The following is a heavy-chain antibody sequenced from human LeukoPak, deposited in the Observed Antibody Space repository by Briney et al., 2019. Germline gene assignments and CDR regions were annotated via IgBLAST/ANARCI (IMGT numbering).Heavy chain of an antibody. V-gene: IGHV3-7*01. Sequence: GGSLRLSCAASRFTFSSYWMSWVRQAPGKGLEWVANIKQDGSEKYYVDSVKGRFTISRDNAKNSLYLQMNSLRAEDTAVYYCARDHVGGPADYWGQGTPVTVSS. D-gene: IGHD2-15*01. CDR2: IKQDGSEK. J-gene: IGHJ4*02. CDR3: ARDHVGGPADY. CDR1: RFTFSSYW.